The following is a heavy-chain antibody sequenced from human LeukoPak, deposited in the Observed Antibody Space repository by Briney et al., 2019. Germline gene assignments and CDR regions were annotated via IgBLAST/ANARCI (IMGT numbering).Heavy chain of an antibody. V-gene: IGHV3-48*03. J-gene: IGHJ4*02. Sequence: GGSLRLSCAASGFSFSNYDMNWVRQAPGKGLEWVSYISRSGSTIYYADSVQGRFTVSRDSAKNSLYLQMNSLRTEDTAVYYCAKEDGVAGTHFDYWGQGALVTVSS. D-gene: IGHD6-19*01. CDR2: ISRSGSTI. CDR3: AKEDGVAGTHFDY. CDR1: GFSFSNYD.